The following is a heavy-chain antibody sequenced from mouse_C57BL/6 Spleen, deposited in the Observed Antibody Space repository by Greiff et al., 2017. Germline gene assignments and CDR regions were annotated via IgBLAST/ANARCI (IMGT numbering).Heavy chain of an antibody. V-gene: IGHV7-3*01. CDR3: ARYKCYWYFGV. CDR2: IRNKPDGDTT. CDR1: GFTFTDYY. J-gene: IGHJ1*03. Sequence: DVMLVESGGGLVQPGGSLSLSCAASGFTFTDYYMSWVRQPPGKALEWLGFIRNKPDGDTTEYSAYVKGRFTVSRDNSQSILYLQMNALRAEDSATYYCARYKCYWYFGVWGTGPTVTSSS.